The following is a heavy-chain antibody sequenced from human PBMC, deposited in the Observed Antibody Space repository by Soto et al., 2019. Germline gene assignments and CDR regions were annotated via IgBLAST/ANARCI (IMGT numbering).Heavy chain of an antibody. CDR3: ARVGGYSGYDPDY. J-gene: IGHJ4*02. CDR1: GYTFTSYG. CDR2: ISAYNGNT. D-gene: IGHD5-12*01. Sequence: QVPRVQSGAEVKKPVSSVKVSCKASGYTFTSYGISWVRQAHGQGLEWMVWISAYNGNTNYAQKLQGRVTMTTDTSTSTDYMELRSLRADASDVYYCARVGGYSGYDPDYWGKGTLVPV. V-gene: IGHV1-18*01.